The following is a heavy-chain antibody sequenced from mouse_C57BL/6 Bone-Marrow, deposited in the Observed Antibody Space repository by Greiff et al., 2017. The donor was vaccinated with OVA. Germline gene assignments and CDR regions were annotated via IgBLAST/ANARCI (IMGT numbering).Heavy chain of an antibody. J-gene: IGHJ4*01. V-gene: IGHV14-4*01. D-gene: IGHD4-1*01. CDR3: TTAFWGAMDY. CDR2: IDPENGDT. CDR1: GFTIKDDY. Sequence: VQLQQSGAELVRPGASVKLSCTASGFTIKDDYMHWVKQRPEQGLEWIGWIDPENGDTAYASKFQGKATITADTSSNTAYLQLSSLTSEDTAVYYCTTAFWGAMDYWGQGTSVTVSS.